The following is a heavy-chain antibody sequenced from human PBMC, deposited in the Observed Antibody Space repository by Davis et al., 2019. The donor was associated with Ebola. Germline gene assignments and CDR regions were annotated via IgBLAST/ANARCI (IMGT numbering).Heavy chain of an antibody. CDR1: GGTFSSYA. CDR3: AREEGLLNYFDY. D-gene: IGHD1-26*01. Sequence: AASVKVSCKASGGTFSSYAISWVRQAPGQGLEWMGGIIPIFGTANYAQKFQGRVTITADGSTSTAYMELSSLRSEDTAVYYCAREEGLLNYFDYWGQGTLVTVSS. J-gene: IGHJ4*02. CDR2: IIPIFGTA. V-gene: IGHV1-69*13.